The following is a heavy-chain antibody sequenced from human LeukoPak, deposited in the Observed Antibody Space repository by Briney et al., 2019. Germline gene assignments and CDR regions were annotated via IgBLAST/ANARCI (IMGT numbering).Heavy chain of an antibody. D-gene: IGHD5-18*01. Sequence: SETLSLTRAVYGGSFSGYYWSWIRQPPGKGLEWIGEVNHGGSTNYNPSLKSRVTISVDTSKNQFSLKLSSVTAADTAVYYCARGIGGGYSYGYNWFDPWGQGTLVTVSS. V-gene: IGHV4-34*01. CDR1: GGSFSGYY. J-gene: IGHJ5*02. CDR2: VNHGGST. CDR3: ARGIGGGYSYGYNWFDP.